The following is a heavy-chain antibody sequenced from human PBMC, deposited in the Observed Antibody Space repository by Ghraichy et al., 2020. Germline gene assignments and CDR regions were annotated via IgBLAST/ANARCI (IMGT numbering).Heavy chain of an antibody. V-gene: IGHV3-48*02. J-gene: IGHJ5*02. CDR1: GFTFSSYS. CDR3: ARDVPFFSSSWYSGQFDP. Sequence: GGSLRLSCAASGFTFSSYSMNWVRQAPGKGLEWVSYISSSSSTIYYADSVKGRFTISRDNAKNSLYLQMNSLRDEDTAVYYCARDVPFFSSSWYSGQFDPWGQGTLVTVSS. CDR2: ISSSSSTI. D-gene: IGHD6-13*01.